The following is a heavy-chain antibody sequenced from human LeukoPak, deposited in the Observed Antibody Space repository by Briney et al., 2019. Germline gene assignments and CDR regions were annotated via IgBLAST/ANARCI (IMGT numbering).Heavy chain of an antibody. D-gene: IGHD3-10*01. Sequence: SETLSLTCTVSGGSISSSSYYWGWIRQPPGKGLEWIGSIYYSGSTYYNPSLKSRVTISVDTSKNQFSLKLSSVTAADTAVYYCARRRGGLTREYYYGSGTNWFDPWGQGTLVTVSS. CDR2: IYYSGST. J-gene: IGHJ5*02. CDR3: ARRRGGLTREYYYGSGTNWFDP. CDR1: GGSISSSSYY. V-gene: IGHV4-39*01.